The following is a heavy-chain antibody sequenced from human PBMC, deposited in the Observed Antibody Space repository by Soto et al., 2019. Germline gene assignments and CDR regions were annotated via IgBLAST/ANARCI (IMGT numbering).Heavy chain of an antibody. Sequence: GASVKVSCKASGYTFTSYGISWVRQAPGQGPEWMGWISAYNGHTHYAQKLQGRVTMTTDTSTSTAYMELRSLTSDDPGVYYCARVDYDSSGYPFDYWGQGTLVTVSS. D-gene: IGHD3-22*01. V-gene: IGHV1-18*01. CDR1: GYTFTSYG. CDR3: ARVDYDSSGYPFDY. J-gene: IGHJ4*02. CDR2: ISAYNGHT.